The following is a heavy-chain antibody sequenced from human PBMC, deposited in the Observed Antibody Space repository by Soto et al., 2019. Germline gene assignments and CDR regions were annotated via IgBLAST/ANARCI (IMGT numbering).Heavy chain of an antibody. CDR2: IIPVFGRP. Sequence: AVKVSCKASGGTFSSFGISWVRQAPGQGLEWMGGIIPVFGRPNYAQRFRGRLTITADESTNTCYMELIDLESEDTAVYYCAREGSGYNFWGQGTQVTVSS. CDR3: AREGSGYNF. CDR1: GGTFSSFG. V-gene: IGHV1-69*13. D-gene: IGHD5-12*01. J-gene: IGHJ1*01.